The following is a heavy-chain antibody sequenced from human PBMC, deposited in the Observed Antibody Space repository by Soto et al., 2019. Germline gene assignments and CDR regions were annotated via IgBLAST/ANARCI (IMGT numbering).Heavy chain of an antibody. CDR1: GYTFTSYA. Sequence: ASVKVSCKASGYTFTSYAMHWVRQAPGQRLEWMGWINAGNGNTKYSQKFQGRVTITRDTSASTAYMELSSLGSEDTAVYYCASSDLSSLGGGSFDIWGQGTMVTVSS. J-gene: IGHJ3*02. CDR3: ASSDLSSLGGGSFDI. CDR2: INAGNGNT. D-gene: IGHD2-15*01. V-gene: IGHV1-3*01.